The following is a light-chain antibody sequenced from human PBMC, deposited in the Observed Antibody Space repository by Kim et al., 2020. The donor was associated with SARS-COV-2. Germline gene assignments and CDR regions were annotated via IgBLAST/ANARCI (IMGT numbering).Light chain of an antibody. CDR1: QSVLYSSNNKNY. CDR2: WAS. V-gene: IGKV4-1*01. J-gene: IGKJ2*01. CDR3: QQYYSTPYT. Sequence: DIVMTQSPDSLAVSLGERATINCKSSQSVLYSSNNKNYLAWYQQKPGQPPKLLIYWASTRESGVPDRFSGSGSGTDFTLTISSLQAEDVAVYYCQQYYSTPYTCGQGTKREI.